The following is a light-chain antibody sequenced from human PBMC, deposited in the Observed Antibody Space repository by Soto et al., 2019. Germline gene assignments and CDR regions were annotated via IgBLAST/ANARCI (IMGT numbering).Light chain of an antibody. CDR3: HQRQYWPPIT. V-gene: IGKV3-11*01. Sequence: ENVFTQSPSTLSLSQGERAPLSCSASQSVSSSLAWYQQKPGQAPRLLIYDASNRATGIPARFSGSGSGTDFTLTISSLEPEDFAVYYCHQRQYWPPITFGQGTRLEVK. CDR2: DAS. J-gene: IGKJ5*01. CDR1: QSVSSS.